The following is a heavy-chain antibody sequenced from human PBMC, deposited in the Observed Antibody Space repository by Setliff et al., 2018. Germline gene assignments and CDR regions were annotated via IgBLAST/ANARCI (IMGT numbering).Heavy chain of an antibody. CDR2: TGTTGDT. CDR1: GFTFSTYD. CDR3: ARGFRSRGTVSSFDY. J-gene: IGHJ4*02. V-gene: IGHV3-13*01. Sequence: ESLKISCAASGFTFSTYDMHWFRQATGKGLEWVSGTGTTGDTYYPGSVRGRFTISRDNAKNSLYLQINSLRAGDTAVYYCARGFRSRGTVSSFDYWGQGTLVTVSS. D-gene: IGHD4-4*01.